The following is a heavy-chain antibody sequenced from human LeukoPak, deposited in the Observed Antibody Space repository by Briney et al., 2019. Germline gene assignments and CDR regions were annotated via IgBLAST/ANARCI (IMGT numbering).Heavy chain of an antibody. CDR1: GFTLSHYA. V-gene: IGHV3-23*01. CDR2: IGGGGGST. J-gene: IGHJ4*02. D-gene: IGHD2-15*01. Sequence: GGSLRLSCSMSGFTLSHYAMSWVRQAPGKGLEWVSTIGGGGGSTDYTDSVKGRFTISRDNSKNTLYLQMNSLGAEDAAVYYCAKGHRYCTSGNCNSAIDYWGQGTLVTVSS. CDR3: AKGHRYCTSGNCNSAIDY.